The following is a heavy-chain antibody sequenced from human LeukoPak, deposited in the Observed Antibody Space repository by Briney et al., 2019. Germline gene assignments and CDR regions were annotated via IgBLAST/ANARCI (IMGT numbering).Heavy chain of an antibody. V-gene: IGHV1-69*04. CDR1: GGTFGSYA. J-gene: IGHJ5*02. CDR3: ARDLSNLKWFDP. CDR2: IIPILGIA. Sequence: ASVTLSCTASGGTFGSYAISWVRRAPGQGLEWMGRIIPILGIANYAQKFQGRVTITADKSTSTAYMELSSLRSEDTAVYCCARDLSNLKWFDPGGQGTLVTVSS.